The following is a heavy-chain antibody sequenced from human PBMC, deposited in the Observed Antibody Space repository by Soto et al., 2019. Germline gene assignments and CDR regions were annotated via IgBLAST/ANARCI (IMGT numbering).Heavy chain of an antibody. V-gene: IGHV1-69*06. CDR1: GGTFSSYA. Sequence: QVQLVQSGAEVKKPGSSVKVSCKASGGTFSSYAISWVRQAPGHGLEWMGGIIPIFGTANYAQKFQGRVTITADKSTSTVYRALSSLRSEDTAVYYCATYPLVDRPLACWGQGTLVTVSS. CDR3: ATYPLVDRPLAC. CDR2: IIPIFGTA. J-gene: IGHJ4*02. D-gene: IGHD6-6*01.